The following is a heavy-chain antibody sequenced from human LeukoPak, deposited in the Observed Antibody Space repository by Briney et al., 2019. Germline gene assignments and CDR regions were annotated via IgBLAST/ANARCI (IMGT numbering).Heavy chain of an antibody. V-gene: IGHV1-18*01. CDR1: GYTFTSYG. D-gene: IGHD2-15*01. Sequence: ASVKVSCKTSGYTFTSYGITWVRQAPGKGLEWMGWISACNGNIDYAQNLQGRVTMTTDTSTSTAYMELRSLRSDDTAVYYCTIMTHCTGGTCYPYDHWGQGTMVAVSS. J-gene: IGHJ4*02. CDR3: TIMTHCTGGTCYPYDH. CDR2: ISACNGNI.